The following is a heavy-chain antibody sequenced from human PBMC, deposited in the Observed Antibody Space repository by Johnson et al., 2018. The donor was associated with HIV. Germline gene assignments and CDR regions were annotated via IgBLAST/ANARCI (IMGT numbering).Heavy chain of an antibody. J-gene: IGHJ3*02. Sequence: VQVVESGGGLVQPGGSLRLSCAASGFSVSSNYMTWVRQAPGKGLEWVSVLFSGGDTYYADSVRGRFTISRDNSKNTLYLQMNSLRAEDTAVYYCARACRDGYTCDAFDIWGQGTMVTVSS. V-gene: IGHV3-66*01. D-gene: IGHD5-24*01. CDR1: GFSVSSNY. CDR3: ARACRDGYTCDAFDI. CDR2: LFSGGDT.